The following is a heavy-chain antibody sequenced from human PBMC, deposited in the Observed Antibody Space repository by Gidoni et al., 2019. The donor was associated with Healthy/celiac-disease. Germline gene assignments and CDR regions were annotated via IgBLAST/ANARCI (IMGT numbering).Heavy chain of an antibody. D-gene: IGHD2-21*02. CDR3: AKDQRGGNSKYYYGMDV. V-gene: IGHV3-30*18. CDR1: GSTFSSYG. J-gene: IGHJ6*02. CDR2: ISYDGSNK. Sequence: QVQLVESGGGVVQHGRSLRLHCAASGSTFSSYGMHWVRQAPGKGLEWVAVISYDGSNKYYADSVKGRFTISRDNSKNTLYLQMNSLRAEDTAVYYCAKDQRGGNSKYYYGMDVWGQGTTVTVS.